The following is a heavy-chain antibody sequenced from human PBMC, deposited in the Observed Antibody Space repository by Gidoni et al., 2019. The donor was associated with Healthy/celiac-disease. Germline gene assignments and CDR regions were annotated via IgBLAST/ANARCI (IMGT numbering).Heavy chain of an antibody. CDR2: IYYSGST. J-gene: IGHJ6*02. CDR3: ARSYCSSTSCYSVDYYYGMDV. Sequence: SWIRQPPGKGLEWIGYIYYSGSTNYNPSLKSRVTISVDTSKNQFSLKLSSVTAADTAVYYCARSYCSSTSCYSVDYYYGMDVWGQGTTVTVSS. D-gene: IGHD2-2*01. V-gene: IGHV4-59*01.